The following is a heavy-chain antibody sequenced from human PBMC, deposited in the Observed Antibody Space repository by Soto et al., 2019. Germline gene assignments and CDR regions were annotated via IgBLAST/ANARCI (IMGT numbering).Heavy chain of an antibody. V-gene: IGHV4-59*01. J-gene: IGHJ4*02. D-gene: IGHD3-3*01. CDR2: IYYSGST. CDR1: GGSISSYY. CDR3: ARDGVFGVVQD. Sequence: QVQLQESGPGLVKPSETLSLTCTVSGGSISSYYWSWIRQPPGKGLEWIGYIYYSGSTNYNPSLKGRVTISVDASKNQFSLKLSSVTAADTAVYYCARDGVFGVVQDWGQGTLVTVSS.